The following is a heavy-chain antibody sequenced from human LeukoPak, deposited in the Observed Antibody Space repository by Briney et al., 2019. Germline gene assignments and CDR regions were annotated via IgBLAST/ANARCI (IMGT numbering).Heavy chain of an antibody. D-gene: IGHD3-22*01. Sequence: GGSLRLSCAASGFTVSSNYMSWVRQAPGKGLEWVSVIYSGGSTYYADSVKGRFTISRDNAKNSLYLQMNSLRAEDTAVYYCARSSGYYGGFDYWGQGTLVTVSS. CDR1: GFTVSSNY. J-gene: IGHJ4*02. V-gene: IGHV3-66*01. CDR2: IYSGGST. CDR3: ARSSGYYGGFDY.